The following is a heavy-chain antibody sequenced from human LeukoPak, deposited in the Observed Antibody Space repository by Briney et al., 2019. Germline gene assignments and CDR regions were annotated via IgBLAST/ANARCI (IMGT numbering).Heavy chain of an antibody. Sequence: ASVKVSCKASGYTFTGYYMHWVRQAPGQGLEWMGWINPNSGGTNYAQKFQGWVTVTRDTSISTAYMELSRLRSDDTAVYYCARTLGARNWFDPWGQGTLVTVSS. V-gene: IGHV1-2*04. CDR2: INPNSGGT. CDR3: ARTLGARNWFDP. CDR1: GYTFTGYY. J-gene: IGHJ5*02.